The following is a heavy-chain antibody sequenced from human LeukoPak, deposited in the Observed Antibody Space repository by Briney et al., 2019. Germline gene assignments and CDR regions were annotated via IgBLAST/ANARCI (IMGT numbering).Heavy chain of an antibody. CDR3: ARALNGFDI. CDR2: ISYDGSNK. Sequence: GGSLRLSCTASGFIFSNYGMHWVRQAPGKGLEWVAVISYDGSNKYYSDSVKGRFTISRDSSRNTLYLEMNSLRVEDTAVYYCARALNGFDIWGPGTLVTVPS. V-gene: IGHV3-30*03. CDR1: GFIFSNYG. J-gene: IGHJ3*02.